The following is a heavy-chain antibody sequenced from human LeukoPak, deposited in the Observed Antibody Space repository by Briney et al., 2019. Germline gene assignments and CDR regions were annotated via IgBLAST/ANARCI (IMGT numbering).Heavy chain of an antibody. J-gene: IGHJ4*02. Sequence: PGGSLRLSCAASGFTFSSYGMHWVRQAPGKGLEWVAVISYDGSNKYYADSVKGRFTISRDNSKNTLYLQMNSLRAEDTAVYYCAKRNGSPYNWNDPTPIDYWGQGTLVTVSS. V-gene: IGHV3-30*18. D-gene: IGHD1-1*01. CDR2: ISYDGSNK. CDR3: AKRNGSPYNWNDPTPIDY. CDR1: GFTFSSYG.